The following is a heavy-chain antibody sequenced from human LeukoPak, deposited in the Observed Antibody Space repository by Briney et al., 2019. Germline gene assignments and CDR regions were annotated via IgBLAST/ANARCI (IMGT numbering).Heavy chain of an antibody. V-gene: IGHV3-15*01. J-gene: IGHJ4*02. CDR2: IKSKSDGGTT. Sequence: GGSLRLSCAASGFTFGDAWMSWVRQAPGKGLDWVGRIKSKSDGGTTDYAAPVKGRSTISRDDSKNTLYLQMNSLKTEDTAVYYCTTSSRRATDYWGQGTLVTVSS. CDR1: GFTFGDAW. D-gene: IGHD1-26*01. CDR3: TTSSRRATDY.